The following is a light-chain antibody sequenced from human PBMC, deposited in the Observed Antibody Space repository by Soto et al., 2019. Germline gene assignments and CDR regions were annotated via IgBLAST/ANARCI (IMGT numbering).Light chain of an antibody. J-gene: IGKJ2*02. CDR3: QQYGSSPST. Sequence: EIELTQSPGTLSLSPGERATLSCRASQRVRSSYLAWYQQKPGQAPRLLIYGASSRATGIPDRFSGSGSGTDFTLTISRLEREDFAVYYCQQYGSSPSTFGQGTKLEIK. V-gene: IGKV3-20*01. CDR1: QRVRSSY. CDR2: GAS.